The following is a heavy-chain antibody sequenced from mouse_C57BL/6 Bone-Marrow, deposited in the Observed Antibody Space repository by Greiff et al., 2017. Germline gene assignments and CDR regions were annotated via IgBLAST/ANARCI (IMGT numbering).Heavy chain of an antibody. Sequence: DVKLQESGEGLVKPGGSLKLSCAASGFTFSSYAMSWVRQTPEKRLEWVAYIRRGGDYIYYADTVKGRFTISRDNARNTLYLQMSSLKSEDTAMYYCTRERGYGSSPYYFDYWGQGTTLTVSS. J-gene: IGHJ2*01. CDR2: IRRGGDYI. D-gene: IGHD1-1*01. CDR1: GFTFSSYA. V-gene: IGHV5-9-1*02. CDR3: TRERGYGSSPYYFDY.